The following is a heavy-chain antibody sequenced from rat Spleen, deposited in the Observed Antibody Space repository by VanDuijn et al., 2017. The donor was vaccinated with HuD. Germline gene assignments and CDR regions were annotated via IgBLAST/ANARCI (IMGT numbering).Heavy chain of an antibody. CDR1: GFSLTSDN. Sequence: QVQLKESGPGLVQPSETLSLTCTVSGFSLTSDNVHWVRQPPGKGLEWMGMMWSGGTTDYNSALKSRLSISRDTSKSQVFLKMNSLQTEDTAIYFCTRVDYWGQGVMVTVSS. J-gene: IGHJ2*01. CDR3: TRVDY. V-gene: IGHV2-45*01. CDR2: MWSGGTT.